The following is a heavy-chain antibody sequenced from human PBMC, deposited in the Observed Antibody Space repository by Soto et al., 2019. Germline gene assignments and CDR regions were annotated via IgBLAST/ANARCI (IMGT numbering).Heavy chain of an antibody. CDR3: ARSSGSYYLNSDY. D-gene: IGHD3-10*01. Sequence: ETLSLTCTVSGDSISSSSYYWGWIRQPPGKGLEWIGSIYYSGSTYYNPSLKSRVTISVDTSKNQFSLKLSSVTAADTAVYYCARSSGSYYLNSDYWGQGTLVTVSS. V-gene: IGHV4-39*01. CDR2: IYYSGST. J-gene: IGHJ4*02. CDR1: GDSISSSSYY.